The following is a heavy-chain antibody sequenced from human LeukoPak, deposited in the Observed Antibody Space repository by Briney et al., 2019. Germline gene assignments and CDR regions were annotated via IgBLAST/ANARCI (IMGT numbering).Heavy chain of an antibody. CDR3: ARDRWLPASFQH. V-gene: IGHV3-53*01. Sequence: GGSLRLSCAASVFTVSRNYMSWVRQAPGKGLEGVSVIYSGGSTYYADSVKGRFTVSRDNSKNTLYLQMNSLRAEDTAVYYCARDRWLPASFQHWGQGTLVTVSS. CDR1: VFTVSRNY. CDR2: IYSGGST. J-gene: IGHJ1*01. D-gene: IGHD6-19*01.